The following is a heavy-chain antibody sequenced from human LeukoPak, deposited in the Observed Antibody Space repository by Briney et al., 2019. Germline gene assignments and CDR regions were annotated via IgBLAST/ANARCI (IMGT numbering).Heavy chain of an antibody. D-gene: IGHD6-19*01. CDR3: AKVDQEDSSGWYRNLYYYYYYMDV. CDR1: GFTFSSYG. J-gene: IGHJ6*03. Sequence: GGSLRLSCAASGFTFSSYGMHWVRQAPGKGLEWVAVISYDGSNKYYADSVKGRFTISRDNSKNTLYLQMNSLRAEDTAVYYCAKVDQEDSSGWYRNLYYYYYYMDVWGKGTTVTISS. CDR2: ISYDGSNK. V-gene: IGHV3-30*18.